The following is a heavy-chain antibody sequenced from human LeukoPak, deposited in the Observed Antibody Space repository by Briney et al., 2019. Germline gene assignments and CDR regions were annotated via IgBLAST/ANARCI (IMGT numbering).Heavy chain of an antibody. D-gene: IGHD3-9*01. CDR2: ISYDGSNK. J-gene: IGHJ6*02. Sequence: GGSLRLSCAASGFTFSSYGMHWVRQAPGKGLEWVAVISYDGSNKYYADSVKGRFTISRDNSKNTLYLQMNSLRAEDTAVYYCTLLDILTHYYYYGMDVWGQGTTVTVSS. V-gene: IGHV3-30*03. CDR1: GFTFSSYG. CDR3: TLLDILTHYYYYGMDV.